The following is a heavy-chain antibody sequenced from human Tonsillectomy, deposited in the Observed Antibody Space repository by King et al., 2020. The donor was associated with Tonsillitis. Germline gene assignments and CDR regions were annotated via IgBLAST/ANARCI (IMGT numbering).Heavy chain of an antibody. J-gene: IGHJ4*02. CDR1: GGSINSSDCY. D-gene: IGHD3-3*01. CDR2: LYYRGNT. Sequence: LQLQESGPGLVRTSETLSLTCTVSGGSINSSDCYWGGMRQPPGKGRGGIGSLYYRGNTYYNPSLKWRGTLSVDTSKNQISLKLTSVTAADTAVYYCERLRLGVIIKRAFDYWGQGTLVTVSS. CDR3: ERLRLGVIIKRAFDY. V-gene: IGHV4-39*01.